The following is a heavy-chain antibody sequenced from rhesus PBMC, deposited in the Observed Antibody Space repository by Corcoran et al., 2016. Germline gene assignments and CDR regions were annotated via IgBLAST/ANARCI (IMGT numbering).Heavy chain of an antibody. CDR3: TRAPAAGGFDY. D-gene: IGHD6-25*01. V-gene: IGHV1-180*01. CDR1: GYSFTNYY. Sequence: QVQLVQSGAEIKQPGASVKLACKASGYSFTNYYIHWERQAPGHGLAWIVLIPPSTGNTVYARNFQGRVTITTDTSTTTDYMELSSLRSEDTAVYYCTRAPAAGGFDYWGQGVPVTVSS. CDR2: IPPSTGNT. J-gene: IGHJ4*01.